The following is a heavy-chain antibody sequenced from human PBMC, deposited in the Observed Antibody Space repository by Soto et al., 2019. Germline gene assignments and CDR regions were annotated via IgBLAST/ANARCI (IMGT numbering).Heavy chain of an antibody. V-gene: IGHV1-69*13. Sequence: SVKVSCKASGGTFSSYAISWVRQAPGQGLGWMGGIIPIFGTANYAQKFQGRVTMTADESRSTAYMELSSMRSEDTAVYYCARAHIPSRNYYGDHGGGNYYYYYGMDVWGQGTTVTVSS. CDR2: IIPIFGTA. J-gene: IGHJ6*02. D-gene: IGHD4-17*01. CDR3: ARAHIPSRNYYGDHGGGNYYYYYGMDV. CDR1: GGTFSSYA.